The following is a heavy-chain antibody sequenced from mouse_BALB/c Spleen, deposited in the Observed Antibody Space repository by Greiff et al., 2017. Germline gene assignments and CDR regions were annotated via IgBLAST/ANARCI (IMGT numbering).Heavy chain of an antibody. Sequence: EVKLMESGPGLVKPSQSLSLTCTVTGYSITSDYAWNWIRQFPGNKLEWMGYISYSGSTSYNPSLKSRISITRDTSKNQFFLQLHSVTTEDTATYYCAFTTGGAYYAMDYWGQGTSVTVSS. CDR1: GYSITSDYA. CDR3: AFTTGGAYYAMDY. V-gene: IGHV3-2*02. D-gene: IGHD2-12*01. CDR2: ISYSGST. J-gene: IGHJ4*01.